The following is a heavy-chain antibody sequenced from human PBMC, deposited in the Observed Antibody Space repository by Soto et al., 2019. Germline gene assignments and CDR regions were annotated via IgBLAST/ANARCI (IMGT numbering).Heavy chain of an antibody. CDR2: ISAYNGNT. V-gene: IGHV1-18*01. Sequence: ASVKVSCKASGYTFTSYGISWVRQAPGQGLEWMGWISAYNGNTNYEQKLQGRVTMTTDTSTSTAYMELRSLRSDDTAVYYCAKTLRFLEWLLFDYWGQGTLVTVSS. D-gene: IGHD3-3*01. J-gene: IGHJ4*02. CDR3: AKTLRFLEWLLFDY. CDR1: GYTFTSYG.